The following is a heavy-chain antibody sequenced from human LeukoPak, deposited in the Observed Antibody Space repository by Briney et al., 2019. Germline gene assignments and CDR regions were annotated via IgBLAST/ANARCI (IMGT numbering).Heavy chain of an antibody. V-gene: IGHV4-59*08. CDR2: ISYIGST. CDR1: GASISSYY. Sequence: SETLSLTCTVSGASISSYYWSWIRQPPGKGLEWIGYISYIGSTNYNPSLKSRVTISVDPSKNQFSLKLSSVTAADTAVYYCARAVGVGRGTYFDLWGRGTLVTVSS. J-gene: IGHJ2*01. CDR3: ARAVGVGRGTYFDL. D-gene: IGHD1-1*01.